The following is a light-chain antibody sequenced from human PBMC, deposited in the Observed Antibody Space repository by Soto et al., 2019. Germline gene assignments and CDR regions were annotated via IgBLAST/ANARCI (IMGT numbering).Light chain of an antibody. Sequence: HSVLTQPPSASGTPGQRVTISCSGSSSNIGSNYVYWYQQLPGTAPKLLIYSNNQRPSGVPDRFSGSKSGTSASLAISGLRSEDEADYYCAAWDDSLSGYVFGTGTKVTVL. CDR1: SSNIGSNY. CDR2: SNN. CDR3: AAWDDSLSGYV. J-gene: IGLJ1*01. V-gene: IGLV1-47*02.